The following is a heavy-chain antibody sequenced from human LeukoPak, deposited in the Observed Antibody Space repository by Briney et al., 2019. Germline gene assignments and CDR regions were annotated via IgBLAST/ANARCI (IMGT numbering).Heavy chain of an antibody. CDR3: AKWGISTNDY. Sequence: QPGGSLRLSCTVSGFTVSSNSMSWVRQAPGKGLEWVSFIYSDNTHYSDSVKGRFTISRDNSKNTLYLQMNSLRAEDTAVYYCAKWGISTNDYWGQGTLVTVSS. J-gene: IGHJ4*02. CDR2: IYSDNT. CDR1: GFTVSSNS. V-gene: IGHV3-53*01. D-gene: IGHD3-16*01.